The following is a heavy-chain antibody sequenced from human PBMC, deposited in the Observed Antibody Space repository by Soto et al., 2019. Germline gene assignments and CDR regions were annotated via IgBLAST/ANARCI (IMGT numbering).Heavy chain of an antibody. Sequence: QVQLVQSGAEVKKPGASVKVSCKASGDTFTSYAIHWVRQAPGQRLEWMGWINAGNGNTKYSQKFQDRVTITRDTSASTAYMELSSLRSEDTAVYYCARDEDYWGQGTLVTVSS. J-gene: IGHJ4*02. V-gene: IGHV1-3*01. CDR1: GDTFTSYA. CDR3: ARDEDY. CDR2: INAGNGNT.